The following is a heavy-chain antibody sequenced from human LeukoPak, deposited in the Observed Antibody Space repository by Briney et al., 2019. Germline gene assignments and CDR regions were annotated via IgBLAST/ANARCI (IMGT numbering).Heavy chain of an antibody. J-gene: IGHJ6*04. CDR2: IYYSGST. V-gene: IGHV4-39*01. D-gene: IGHD4-17*01. CDR3: ARTYGDYMREDV. Sequence: PSETLSLTCTVSGGSISSSSYYWGWIRQPPGKGLEWIGSIYYSGSTYYNPSLKSRVTISVDTSKNQFSLKLSSVTAADTAVYYCARTYGDYMREDVWGKGTTVTISS. CDR1: GGSISSSSYY.